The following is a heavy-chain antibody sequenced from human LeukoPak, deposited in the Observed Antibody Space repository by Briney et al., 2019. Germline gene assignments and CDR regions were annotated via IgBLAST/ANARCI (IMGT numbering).Heavy chain of an antibody. CDR1: GGSFRGYY. J-gene: IGHJ4*02. D-gene: IGHD2-2*01. CDR3: ASTERCSTTCPLDY. V-gene: IGHV4-34*01. Sequence: AETLSLTCAVYGGSFRGYYWSWLRQPPGKGLEWIGEINHSGSTNYNPSLKSRVTTSLDTSMKKFSLKLNSVTAADTAVYYCASTERCSTTCPLDYWGQGTLVTVSS. CDR2: INHSGST.